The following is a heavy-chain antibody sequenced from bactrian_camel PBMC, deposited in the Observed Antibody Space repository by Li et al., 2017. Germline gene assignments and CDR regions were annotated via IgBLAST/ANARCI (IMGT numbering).Heavy chain of an antibody. J-gene: IGHJ4*01. CDR1: GYTYSSRC. CDR3: ATTPRSSYGGTWFEYDA. Sequence: HVQLVESGGASVQAGGSLRLSCEVSGYTYSSRCMVWFRQAPGREPEGLAGIDSDGITSYADSLKGRFTISRDNAKSTVYLQMNSLKSEDTALYYCATTPRSSYGGTWFEYDAWGQGTQVTVS. CDR2: IDSDGIT. D-gene: IGHD6*01. V-gene: IGHV3S9*01.